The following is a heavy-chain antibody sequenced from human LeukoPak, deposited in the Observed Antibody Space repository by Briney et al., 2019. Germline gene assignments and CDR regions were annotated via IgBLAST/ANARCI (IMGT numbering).Heavy chain of an antibody. D-gene: IGHD2-15*01. CDR2: INHSGST. Sequence: PSETLSLTCAVYGGSFSGYYWSWIRQPPGKGLEWIGEINHSGSTNYNPSLKSRVTISVDTSKNQFSLKLSSVTAADTAVYYCARVRVVAALFYYYYGMDVWGQGTTVTVSS. J-gene: IGHJ6*02. CDR3: ARVRVVAALFYYYYGMDV. V-gene: IGHV4-34*01. CDR1: GGSFSGYY.